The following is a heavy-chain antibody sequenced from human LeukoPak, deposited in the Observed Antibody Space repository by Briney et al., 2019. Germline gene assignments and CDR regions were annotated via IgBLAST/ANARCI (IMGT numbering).Heavy chain of an antibody. D-gene: IGHD3-22*01. CDR2: IYHSGST. CDR1: GGSFSGYY. J-gene: IGHJ4*02. CDR3: ASQLAYYDSSGYYDY. V-gene: IGHV4-34*01. Sequence: SETLSLTCAVYGGSFSGYYWNWIRQPPGKGLEWIGSIYHSGSTNYNPSLKSRVTISVDTSKNQFSLKLSSVTAADTAVYYCASQLAYYDSSGYYDYWGQGTLVTVSS.